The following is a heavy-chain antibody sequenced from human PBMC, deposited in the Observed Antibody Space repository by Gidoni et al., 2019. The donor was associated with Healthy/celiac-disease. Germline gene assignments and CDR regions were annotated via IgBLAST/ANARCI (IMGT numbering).Heavy chain of an antibody. CDR1: GGTFSSYA. V-gene: IGHV1-69*04. Sequence: QVQLVQSGAEVKKPGSSVKVSCKASGGTFSSYAISWVRQAPGQGLEWMGRIIPILGIANYAQKFQGRVTITADKSTSTAYMELSSLRSEDTAVYYCAVEGVVVVPAAIDYYYYYMDVWGKGTTVTVSS. CDR3: AVEGVVVVPAAIDYYYYYMDV. D-gene: IGHD2-2*02. J-gene: IGHJ6*03. CDR2: IIPILGIA.